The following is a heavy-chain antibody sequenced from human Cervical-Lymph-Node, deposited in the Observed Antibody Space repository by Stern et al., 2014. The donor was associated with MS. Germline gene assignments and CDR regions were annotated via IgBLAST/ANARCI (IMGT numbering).Heavy chain of an antibody. V-gene: IGHV3-7*01. Sequence: EVQLEESGGGLVQPGGSLRLSCAASGFPFSSYWMNWVRQAPGKGLEWVANIKEDGSETYYVDSVKGRFTISRDNAKNSLYLQMNSLRAEDTVVYYCARGSDTWGQGTLVTVSS. CDR2: IKEDGSET. J-gene: IGHJ5*02. CDR3: ARGSDT. CDR1: GFPFSSYW. D-gene: IGHD2-15*01.